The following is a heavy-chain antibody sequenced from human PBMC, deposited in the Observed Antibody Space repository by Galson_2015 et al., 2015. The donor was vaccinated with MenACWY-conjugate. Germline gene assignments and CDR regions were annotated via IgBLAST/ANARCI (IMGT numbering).Heavy chain of an antibody. CDR1: GYTFASYG. J-gene: IGHJ6*02. Sequence: QSGAEVTKPGASVKVSCTASGYTFASYGVRWGRQAPGQGLEWMGWISAYNGNTNYAQKLKERVTMTTNTSTSTAYMELRSMISDDTAVYFCAGGGVVAATVYYYCDMDVWGQGTTVTVSS. D-gene: IGHD2-15*01. V-gene: IGHV1-18*01. CDR2: ISAYNGNT. CDR3: AGGGVVAATVYYYCDMDV.